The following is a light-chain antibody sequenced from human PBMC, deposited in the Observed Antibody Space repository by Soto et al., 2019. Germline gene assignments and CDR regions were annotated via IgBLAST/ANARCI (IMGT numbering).Light chain of an antibody. CDR2: WAS. Sequence: LDEVVVEMAVISCKKKQKVLYSSNNKNYLAWYQQKPGQPPKLLIHWASTRESGVPDRFSGSGSGTDFTLTISSLQAEDVAVYYCQQYYSIWTFGQGTKVDIK. CDR3: QQYYSIWT. J-gene: IGKJ1*01. V-gene: IGKV4-1*01. CDR1: QKVLYSSNNKNY.